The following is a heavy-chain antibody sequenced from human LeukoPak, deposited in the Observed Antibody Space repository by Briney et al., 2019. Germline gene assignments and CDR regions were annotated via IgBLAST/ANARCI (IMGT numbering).Heavy chain of an antibody. CDR1: GGFISSHY. V-gene: IGHV4-59*11. D-gene: IGHD2-2*01. J-gene: IGHJ3*02. Sequence: SETLSLTCTVSGGFISSHYWSWIRQPPGKGLEWIGYIYYSGSTNYNPSLKSRVTISVDTSKNQFSLKLSSVTAADTAVYYCARGAILGYCSSTSCWDHDAFDIWGQGTMVTVSS. CDR3: ARGAILGYCSSTSCWDHDAFDI. CDR2: IYYSGST.